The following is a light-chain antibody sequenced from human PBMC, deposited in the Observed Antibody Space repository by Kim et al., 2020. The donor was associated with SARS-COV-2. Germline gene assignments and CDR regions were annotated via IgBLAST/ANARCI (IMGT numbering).Light chain of an antibody. CDR3: QQYGSPAWT. CDR2: GAS. J-gene: IGKJ1*01. V-gene: IGKV3-20*01. CDR1: QTVSSNY. Sequence: EIVLTQSPGTLSLSPGERATLSCRASQTVSSNYLAWFQQKPGQAPRILLYGASSRASDIPDRFSGSGSGTDFTLTISRLEPEDFAVYYWQQYGSPAWTFGQGTKVDIK.